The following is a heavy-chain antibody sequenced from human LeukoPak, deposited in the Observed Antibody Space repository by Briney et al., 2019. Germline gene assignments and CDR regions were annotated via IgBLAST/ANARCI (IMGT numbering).Heavy chain of an antibody. CDR1: GFTFSSYA. Sequence: GGSLRLSCAASGFTFSSYAMSWVRQAPGKGLEWVSVISGSGGSTYYADSVKGRFTISRDNSKNTLYLHMNSLRAEDTAVYYCAKGSSDCTNGVCYFFDFDYWGQGTLVTVSS. CDR3: AKGSSDCTNGVCYFFDFDY. D-gene: IGHD2-8*01. CDR2: ISGSGGST. V-gene: IGHV3-23*01. J-gene: IGHJ4*02.